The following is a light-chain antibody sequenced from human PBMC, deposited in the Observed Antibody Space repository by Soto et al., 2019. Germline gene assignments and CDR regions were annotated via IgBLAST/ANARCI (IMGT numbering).Light chain of an antibody. V-gene: IGLV3-21*02. CDR3: QIWDGTLQHVI. J-gene: IGLJ2*01. CDR2: DVY. CDR1: DIGSQS. Sequence: SYELTQSPSVSVAPGQTATISCSGHDIGSQSVHWYQQRAGQAPVLVIYDVYDRPSGLHERFSGFISATTATLTISRVEVGDEAGYYCQIWDGTLQHVIFGGGTKLTVL.